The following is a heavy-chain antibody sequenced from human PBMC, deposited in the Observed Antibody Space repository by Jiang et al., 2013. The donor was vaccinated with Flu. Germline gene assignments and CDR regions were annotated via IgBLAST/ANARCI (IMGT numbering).Heavy chain of an antibody. V-gene: IGHV3-30*03. Sequence: GSTTFYADSVKGRFTISRDNSKNTVHLQVNSLREADTAVYYCARELAFASWFFDLWGRGTLLTVSS. CDR3: ARELAFASWFFDL. J-gene: IGHJ2*01. D-gene: IGHD6-13*01. CDR2: GSTT.